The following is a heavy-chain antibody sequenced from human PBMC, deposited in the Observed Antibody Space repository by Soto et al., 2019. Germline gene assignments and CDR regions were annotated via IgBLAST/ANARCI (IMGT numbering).Heavy chain of an antibody. J-gene: IGHJ4*02. Sequence: GGSLRLSCAASGFTFSSYGMHWVRQAPGKGLEWVAVISYDGSNKYYADSVKGRFTISRDNSKNTLYLQMNSLRAEDTAVYYCAKPLYSGYDWGSFDYWGQGTLVTVSS. CDR2: ISYDGSNK. D-gene: IGHD5-12*01. V-gene: IGHV3-30*18. CDR3: AKPLYSGYDWGSFDY. CDR1: GFTFSSYG.